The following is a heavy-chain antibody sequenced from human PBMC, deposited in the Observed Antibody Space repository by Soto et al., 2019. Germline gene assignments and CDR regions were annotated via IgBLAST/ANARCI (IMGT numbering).Heavy chain of an antibody. CDR2: SNHSGST. CDR1: GGSFSGYY. CDR3: ARGGIVVVPAAGFDY. Sequence: QVQLQQWGAGLLKPSETLSLTCAVYGGSFSGYYWSWIRQPPGKGLEWIGESNHSGSTNHNPALKSRGTISVDTSKNQFSLKLSSVTAADAAVYYCARGGIVVVPAAGFDYWGQGTLVTVSS. V-gene: IGHV4-34*01. D-gene: IGHD2-2*01. J-gene: IGHJ4*02.